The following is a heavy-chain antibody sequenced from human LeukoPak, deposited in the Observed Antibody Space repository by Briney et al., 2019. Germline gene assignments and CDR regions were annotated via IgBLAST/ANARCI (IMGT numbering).Heavy chain of an antibody. Sequence: GGSLRLSCAASGFTFDDYAMHWVRQAPGKGLEWVSFISGDGSNTYYADSVKGRFTISRDNSKNSLYLQMNSLRTEDTALYYCTPLGYCSSTSCRDGIDYWGQGPLVTVSS. D-gene: IGHD2-2*01. V-gene: IGHV3-43*02. CDR1: GFTFDDYA. J-gene: IGHJ4*02. CDR2: ISGDGSNT. CDR3: TPLGYCSSTSCRDGIDY.